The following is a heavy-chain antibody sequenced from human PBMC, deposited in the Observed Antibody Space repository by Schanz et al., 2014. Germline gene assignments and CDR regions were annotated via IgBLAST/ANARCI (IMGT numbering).Heavy chain of an antibody. Sequence: QVQLQESGPGLVKPSETLSLTCTVSGGSISSFYWSWIRQPPGKGLEWIANIYYSGSSNYNPSLKSRVTISVDTSKNQFSLKMTSLTAADTAVYFCARVGGGILTSWYSLDSWGQGTLVTVSS. V-gene: IGHV4-59*01. CDR1: GGSISSFY. J-gene: IGHJ4*02. CDR3: ARVGGGILTSWYSLDS. D-gene: IGHD2-8*02. CDR2: IYYSGSS.